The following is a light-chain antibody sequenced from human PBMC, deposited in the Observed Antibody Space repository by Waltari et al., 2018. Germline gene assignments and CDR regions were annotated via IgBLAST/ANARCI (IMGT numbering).Light chain of an antibody. V-gene: IGLV10-54*02. CDR3: STLDSSLTV. CDR1: SNTVGYHE. CDR2: RNN. Sequence: QAGLTQPPSVSRGLRQPATLPCTCNSNTVGYHEPPWLQQHQRHPPKRQSYRNNNRPSGISEGFSASRSGNTASLTITGLQPEDEADYYCSTLDSSLTVFETGTKVTVL. J-gene: IGLJ1*01.